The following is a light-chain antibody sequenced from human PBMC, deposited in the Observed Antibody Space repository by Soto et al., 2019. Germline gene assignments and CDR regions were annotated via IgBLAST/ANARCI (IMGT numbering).Light chain of an antibody. CDR3: QQYDNLPIT. Sequence: DIQMTQSPSSLSASVGDRVTITCQASQDISNYLNWYQQKPGKAPKLLIYDASNLETGGPSRFRGSGSGTDFTFTISSLQPEDIATYYCQQYDNLPITFGQGTRLEIK. J-gene: IGKJ5*01. CDR1: QDISNY. CDR2: DAS. V-gene: IGKV1-33*01.